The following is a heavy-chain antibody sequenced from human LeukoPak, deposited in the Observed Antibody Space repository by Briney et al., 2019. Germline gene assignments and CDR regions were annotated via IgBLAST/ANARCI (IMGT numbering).Heavy chain of an antibody. CDR1: GGFITTYY. J-gene: IGHJ5*02. V-gene: IGHV4-59*01. Sequence: SETLSLTCTISGGFITTYYWSWIRQSAGKGLEWIGNVYHSGSTTYNPSLKTRVTMSVDTSKNQFSLRLTSVTAADTAVYYCAADRQEGGSGSYWFDPWGQGTLVTVSS. CDR3: AADRQEGGSGSYWFDP. CDR2: VYHSGST. D-gene: IGHD3-10*01.